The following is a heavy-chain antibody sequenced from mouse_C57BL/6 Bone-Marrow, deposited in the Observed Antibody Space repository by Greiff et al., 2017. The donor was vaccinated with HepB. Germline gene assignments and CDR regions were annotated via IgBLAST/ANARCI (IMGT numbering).Heavy chain of an antibody. CDR1: GSPFPTYW. V-gene: IGHV1-5*01. Sequence: EVQGVESGTVLARPGASVKMSCKTSGSPFPTYWIHWLNQRPGQGLDGIGAINPGNSDTSYNQKFKGKAKLTAVTSASTADMELSSLTNEDSAVYYCTRRDSSYYYAMDYWGQGTSVTVSS. CDR2: INPGNSDT. CDR3: TRRDSSYYYAMDY. D-gene: IGHD1-1*01. J-gene: IGHJ4*01.